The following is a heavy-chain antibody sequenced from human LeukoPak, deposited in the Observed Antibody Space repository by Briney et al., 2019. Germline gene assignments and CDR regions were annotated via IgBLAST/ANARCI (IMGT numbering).Heavy chain of an antibody. CDR3: AKDRRIAARGNCFDP. CDR1: GFTFDDYA. V-gene: IGHV3-43*02. D-gene: IGHD6-6*01. J-gene: IGHJ5*02. Sequence: GGSLRLSCPASGFTFDDYAMHWVRQAPGKGLEWVSLISGDGGSTYYADSVKGRFTISRDNSKNSLYLQMNSLRTEDTALYYCAKDRRIAARGNCFDPWGQGTLVTVSS. CDR2: ISGDGGST.